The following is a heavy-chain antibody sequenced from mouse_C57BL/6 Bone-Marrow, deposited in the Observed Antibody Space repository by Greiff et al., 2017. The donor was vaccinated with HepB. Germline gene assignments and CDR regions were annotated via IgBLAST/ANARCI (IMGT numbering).Heavy chain of an antibody. D-gene: IGHD1-1*01. CDR2: IYPRDGST. Sequence: QVQLQQSGPELVKPGASVKLSCKASGYTFTSYDINWVQQRPGQGLEWIGRIYPRDGSTKYNEKFKGKATLTVDTSSSTAYMELHSLTSEDSAVYFCARGNRGSSYLDYWGQGTTLTVSS. V-gene: IGHV1-85*01. J-gene: IGHJ2*01. CDR3: ARGNRGSSYLDY. CDR1: GYTFTSYD.